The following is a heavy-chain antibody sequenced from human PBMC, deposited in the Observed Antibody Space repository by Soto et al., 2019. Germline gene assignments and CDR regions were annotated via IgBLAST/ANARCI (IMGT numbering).Heavy chain of an antibody. CDR3: ARDYLQLWYYMDV. CDR1: GFTFSDFY. CDR2: ISSSGSTI. Sequence: GGSLRLSCAASGFTFSDFYMSWIRQAPGKGLEWVSYISSSGSTIYYADSVKGRFTISRNNAKNSLYLQMNSLRAEDTAVYYCARDYLQLWYYMDVWGKGTTVTVSS. D-gene: IGHD5-18*01. V-gene: IGHV3-11*01. J-gene: IGHJ6*03.